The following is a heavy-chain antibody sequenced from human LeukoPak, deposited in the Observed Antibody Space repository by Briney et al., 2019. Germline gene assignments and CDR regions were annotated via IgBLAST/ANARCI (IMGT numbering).Heavy chain of an antibody. D-gene: IGHD5-12*01. Sequence: ASVSVSCTASGYTFTGYYMHWVRQAPGQGLEWMGWINPNSGATNYAQNFQGWVTMTRDTSVNTGYMELTRLTSDDTAVYYCARGLINGHDFDYWGQGTLVTVSS. V-gene: IGHV1-2*04. CDR3: ARGLINGHDFDY. CDR2: INPNSGAT. J-gene: IGHJ4*02. CDR1: GYTFTGYY.